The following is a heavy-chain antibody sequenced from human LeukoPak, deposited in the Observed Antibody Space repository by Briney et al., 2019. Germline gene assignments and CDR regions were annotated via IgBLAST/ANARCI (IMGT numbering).Heavy chain of an antibody. CDR3: ARRGRNSSGWQNYL. CDR1: GGSISSYY. CDR2: IYHTGST. J-gene: IGHJ4*02. V-gene: IGHV4-59*01. D-gene: IGHD6-25*01. Sequence: SETLSLTCTVSGGSISSYYWSWIRQPPGKGLEWIANIYHTGSTNYNPSLSSRVTISIDTAKNQFSLKLTSVTAADTAVYYCARRGRNSSGWQNYLWGQGTLVTVSS.